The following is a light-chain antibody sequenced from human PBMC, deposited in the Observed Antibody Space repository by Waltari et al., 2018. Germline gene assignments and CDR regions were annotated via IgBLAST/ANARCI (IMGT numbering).Light chain of an antibody. Sequence: ERVMTQSPDILSASPGETVTLSCRASQSSSTNVAWYQHKPGQAPGLRIYNGATRHTGIPATFSGSGSGTEFTLTISSLQPEDFAVYFCQQYDDWPATFGQGTKVDI. J-gene: IGKJ1*01. V-gene: IGKV3-15*01. CDR1: QSSSTN. CDR3: QQYDDWPAT. CDR2: NGA.